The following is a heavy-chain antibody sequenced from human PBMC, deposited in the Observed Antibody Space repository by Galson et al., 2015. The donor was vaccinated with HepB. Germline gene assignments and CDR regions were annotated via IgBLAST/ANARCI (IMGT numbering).Heavy chain of an antibody. CDR3: TSECSGGSCYPFI. J-gene: IGHJ4*02. D-gene: IGHD2-15*01. Sequence: SLRLSCAASGFTFSGSAMHWVRQASGKGLEWVGRIRSKANSYATAYAASVKGRFTISRDDSKNTAYLQMNSLKTEDTAVYYCTSECSGGSCYPFIWGQGTLVTVSS. V-gene: IGHV3-73*01. CDR2: IRSKANSYAT. CDR1: GFTFSGSA.